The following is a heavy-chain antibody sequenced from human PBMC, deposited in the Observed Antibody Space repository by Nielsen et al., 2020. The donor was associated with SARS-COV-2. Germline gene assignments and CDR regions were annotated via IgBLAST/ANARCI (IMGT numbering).Heavy chain of an antibody. D-gene: IGHD6-6*01. CDR1: GGSISSDH. J-gene: IGHJ4*02. CDR3: ARTAARLRFDY. V-gene: IGHV4-59*12. CDR2: IYYSGST. Sequence: GSLRLSCTVSGGSISSDHWSWIRQPTGKGLEWIGYIYYSGSTNYNPSLKSRVTISVDTSKNQFSLKLSSVTAADTAVYYCARTAARLRFDYWGQGTLVTVSS.